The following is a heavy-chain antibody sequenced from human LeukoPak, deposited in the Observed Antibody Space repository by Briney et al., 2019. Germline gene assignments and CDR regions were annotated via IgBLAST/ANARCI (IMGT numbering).Heavy chain of an antibody. V-gene: IGHV1-2*02. Sequence: ASVKVSCKASGYTFTGYYMHWVRQAPGQGLEWMGWINPNSGGTNYAQKFQGRVTMTRNTSVSTAYMELSRLRSEDTAVYYCARDGQWLAYNWFDPWGQGTLVTVSS. CDR2: INPNSGGT. CDR1: GYTFTGYY. CDR3: ARDGQWLAYNWFDP. D-gene: IGHD6-19*01. J-gene: IGHJ5*02.